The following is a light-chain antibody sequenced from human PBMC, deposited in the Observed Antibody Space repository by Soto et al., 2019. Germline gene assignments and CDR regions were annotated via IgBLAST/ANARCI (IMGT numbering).Light chain of an antibody. CDR3: AAWDDSLNGYV. CDR1: SSNIGSSI. CDR2: SNN. V-gene: IGLV1-44*01. J-gene: IGLJ1*01. Sequence: QSVLTQPPSASGTPGQRVTIFCSGSSSNIGSSIVNWFQQFPGTAPKLLIYSNNQRPSGVPDRFSGSKSGTSASLAISGLQSEDEADYYCAAWDDSLNGYVFGTGTKDTVL.